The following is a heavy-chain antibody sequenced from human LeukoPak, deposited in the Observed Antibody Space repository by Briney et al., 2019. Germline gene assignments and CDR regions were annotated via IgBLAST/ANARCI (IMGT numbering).Heavy chain of an antibody. Sequence: GGSLRLSCAASGFTFSSYAMHWVRQAPGKGLEWVAVISYDGSNKYYADSAKGRFTISRDNSKNTLYLQMNSLRAEDTAVYYCAREPHYYDSSGYYNYWGQGTLVTVSS. V-gene: IGHV3-30-3*01. CDR3: AREPHYYDSSGYYNY. D-gene: IGHD3-22*01. J-gene: IGHJ4*02. CDR2: ISYDGSNK. CDR1: GFTFSSYA.